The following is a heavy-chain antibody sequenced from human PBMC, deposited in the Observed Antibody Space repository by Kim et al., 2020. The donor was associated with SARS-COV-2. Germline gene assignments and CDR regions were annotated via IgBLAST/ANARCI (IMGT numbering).Heavy chain of an antibody. D-gene: IGHD3-10*01. V-gene: IGHV4-30-2*04. Sequence: SRVTISVDTSKNQFSLKLSSVTAADTAVYYCARGWFGELPFYYYYYGMDVWGQGTTVTVSS. J-gene: IGHJ6*02. CDR3: ARGWFGELPFYYYYYGMDV.